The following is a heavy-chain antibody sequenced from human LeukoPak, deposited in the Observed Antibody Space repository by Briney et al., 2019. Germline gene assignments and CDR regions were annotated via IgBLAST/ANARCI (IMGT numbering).Heavy chain of an antibody. CDR1: GGTFSSYA. D-gene: IGHD4-17*01. V-gene: IGHV1-69*13. CDR2: IIPIFGTA. CDR3: ARGHHYGDYDPYYYYGMDV. J-gene: IGHJ6*02. Sequence: SVKVSCKASGGTFSSYAISWVRQAPGQGLEWMGGIIPIFGTANYAQKFQGRVTITADESTSTAYMELSSLRSEDTAVYYCARGHHYGDYDPYYYYGMDVWGQGTTVTVSS.